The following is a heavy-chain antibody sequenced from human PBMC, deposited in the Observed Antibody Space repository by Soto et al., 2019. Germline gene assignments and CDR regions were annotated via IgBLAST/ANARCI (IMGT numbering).Heavy chain of an antibody. CDR2: INWKSDI. Sequence: GGSLRLSCAVSGFTFDDNAMHWVRQAPEKGLVWVSGINWKSDIGYADSVKGRFTISRDNAENSLYLQMNSLRAEDTALYYCAISQDRGGRTTFIYWGQGTQVTVSS. D-gene: IGHD3-16*01. CDR3: AISQDRGGRTTFIY. CDR1: GFTFDDNA. J-gene: IGHJ4*02. V-gene: IGHV3-9*01.